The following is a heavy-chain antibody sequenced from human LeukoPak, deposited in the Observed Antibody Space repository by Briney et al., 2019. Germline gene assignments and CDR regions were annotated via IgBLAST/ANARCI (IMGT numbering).Heavy chain of an antibody. J-gene: IGHJ6*03. Sequence: LRLSCAASGYTFSSNYMSWVRQAPGKGLEWLGEMNPSGSTNYNPSLKRRVTISVDTSKNQFSLKLSSVTAADTAVYYCARGRQDVTMIVVVMTAVSYYLDVWGQGATAIVSS. CDR3: ARGRQDVTMIVVVMTAVSYYLDV. CDR2: MNPSGST. CDR1: GYTFSSNY. D-gene: IGHD3-22*01. V-gene: IGHV4-34*01.